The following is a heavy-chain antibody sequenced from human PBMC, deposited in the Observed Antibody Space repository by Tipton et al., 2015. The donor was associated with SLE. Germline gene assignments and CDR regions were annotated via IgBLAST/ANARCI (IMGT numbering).Heavy chain of an antibody. D-gene: IGHD6-13*01. J-gene: IGHJ4*02. CDR1: GDNVSSSSVA. V-gene: IGHV6-1*01. CDR3: SRVQGAAGLDD. Sequence: GLVKPSQTLSLTCAISGDNVSSSSVAWNWIRQSPSRGLEWLGRTYYRSKWYYDYAVSVISRITISPDTSKNQFSLHLNSVTPEDTAVYYCSRVQGAAGLDDWGQGTLVTVSS. CDR2: TYYRSKWYY.